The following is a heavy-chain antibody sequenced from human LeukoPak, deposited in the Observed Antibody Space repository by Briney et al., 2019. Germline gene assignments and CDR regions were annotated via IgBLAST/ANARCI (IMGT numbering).Heavy chain of an antibody. CDR2: ISSSGSAI. J-gene: IGHJ6*04. V-gene: IGHV3-48*03. CDR3: AELGIAMIGGV. D-gene: IGHD3-10*02. CDR1: GFTFSSYE. Sequence: GGSLRLSCAASGFTFSSYEMNWVRQAPGKGLEWVSYISSSGSAIYYADSVKGRFTISRDNAKNSLYLQMNSLRAEDTAVYYCAELGIAMIGGVWGKGTTVTISS.